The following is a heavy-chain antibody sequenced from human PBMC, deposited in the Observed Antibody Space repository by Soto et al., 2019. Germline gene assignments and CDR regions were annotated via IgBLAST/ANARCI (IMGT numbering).Heavy chain of an antibody. V-gene: IGHV3-23*01. CDR1: GFAFSNYP. D-gene: IGHD3-22*01. CDR2: ISASGGST. Sequence: GGSLRLSCAASGFAFSNYPMTWVRQAPGKGLEWVSSISASGGSTYYPDSVKGRFTISRDNSKNTLYLQMNSLRAEDTALYYCAKGISSASSFDSWGQGSLVTVSS. CDR3: AKGISSASSFDS. J-gene: IGHJ4*02.